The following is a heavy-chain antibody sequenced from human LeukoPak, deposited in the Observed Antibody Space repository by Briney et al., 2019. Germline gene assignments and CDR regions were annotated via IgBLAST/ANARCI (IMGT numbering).Heavy chain of an antibody. Sequence: PGGSLRLSCAASGFTFSSYAMHWVRQAPGKGLEWVAVISYDGSNKYYADSVKGRFTISRDNSKNTLYLQMNSLRAEDTAMYYGARVSSIALDYWGQGTLVTVSS. J-gene: IGHJ4*02. CDR3: ARVSSIALDY. CDR1: GFTFSSYA. D-gene: IGHD6-6*01. CDR2: ISYDGSNK. V-gene: IGHV3-30-3*01.